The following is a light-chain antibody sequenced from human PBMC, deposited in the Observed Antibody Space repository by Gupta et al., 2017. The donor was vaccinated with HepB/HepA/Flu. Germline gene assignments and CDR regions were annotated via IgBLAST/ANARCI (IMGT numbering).Light chain of an antibody. Sequence: SALTQPASVSGSPGQSITISCTATSSDVGGYNYVSWYQQHPGKAPKLMIYDVSNRPSGVSNRFSGSKSGNTASLTISGLQAEDEADYYCSSYTSSSTLVFGGGTKLTVL. CDR1: SSDVGGYNY. CDR3: SSYTSSSTLV. CDR2: DVS. J-gene: IGLJ2*01. V-gene: IGLV2-14*03.